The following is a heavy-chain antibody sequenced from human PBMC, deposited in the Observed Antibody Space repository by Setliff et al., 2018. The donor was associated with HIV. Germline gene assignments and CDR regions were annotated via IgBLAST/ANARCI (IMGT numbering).Heavy chain of an antibody. V-gene: IGHV3-21*01. CDR1: GFTFSYG. J-gene: IGHJ6*02. CDR3: ARRIAVAGTLYYYGMDV. D-gene: IGHD6-19*01. CDR2: NNLDSRAI. Sequence: LRLSCAASGFTFSYGMNWVRQAPGKGLEWVSSNNLDSRAIYYADSVKGRFTISRDNAKNSLYLQMNSLRAEDTAVYYCARRIAVAGTLYYYGMDVWGQGTTVTVSS.